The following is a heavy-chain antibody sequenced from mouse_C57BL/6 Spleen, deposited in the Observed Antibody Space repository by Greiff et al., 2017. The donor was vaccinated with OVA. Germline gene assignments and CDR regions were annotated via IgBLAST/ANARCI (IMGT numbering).Heavy chain of an antibody. CDR1: GYSITSGYY. V-gene: IGHV3-6*01. D-gene: IGHD4-1*02. J-gene: IGHJ1*03. CDR3: ARASTGTYWYFDV. Sequence: VQLQQSGPGLVKPSQSLSLTCSVTGYSITSGYYWNWIRQFPGNKLEWMGYISYDGSNNYNPSLKNRISITRDTSKNQFFLKLNSVTTEDTATYYCARASTGTYWYFDVWGTGTTVTVSS. CDR2: ISYDGSN.